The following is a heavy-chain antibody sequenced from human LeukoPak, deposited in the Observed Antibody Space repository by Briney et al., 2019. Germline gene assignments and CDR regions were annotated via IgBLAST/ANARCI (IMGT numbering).Heavy chain of an antibody. Sequence: PSQTLSLTCTVSGGSISSGGYYWTWIRQHPGKGLEWIGNIYYSGTTYYNPSLKSRVAISVDTSKNQFSLRLSSVTAADTAVYYCARVPYYYDSSSEGDYWGQGTLATVSS. J-gene: IGHJ4*02. CDR2: IYYSGTT. CDR1: GGSISSGGYY. D-gene: IGHD3-22*01. V-gene: IGHV4-31*03. CDR3: ARVPYYYDSSSEGDY.